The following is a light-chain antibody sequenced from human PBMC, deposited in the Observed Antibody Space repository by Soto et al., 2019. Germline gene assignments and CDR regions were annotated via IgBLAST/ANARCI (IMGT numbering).Light chain of an antibody. V-gene: IGKV1-5*03. CDR3: QQYNSLPWT. CDR1: QSISTY. Sequence: DIQMTQSPSTLSASVGDRVTISCRASQSISTYLAWYQQEPGKAPKLLLFEASSLKSGVPSRFSGSGSATEFTLTISSLQPDDFATYYCQQYNSLPWTFGQGSKVEVK. J-gene: IGKJ1*01. CDR2: EAS.